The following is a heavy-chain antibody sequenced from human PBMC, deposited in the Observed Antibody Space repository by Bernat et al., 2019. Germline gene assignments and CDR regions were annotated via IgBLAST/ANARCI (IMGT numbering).Heavy chain of an antibody. D-gene: IGHD2/OR15-2a*01. J-gene: IGHJ4*02. CDR2: IYYTGST. CDR3: ARQSPMDFYHNGFDY. V-gene: IGHV4-39*01. CDR1: GGSISSSSYY. Sequence: QLQLQESGPGLVKPSETLSLTCTVSGGSISSSSYYWGWIRQPPGKGLEWIGSIYYTGSTYYNPSLKSRVTISVDTSKNQFSVKLSSVTSADTAVYYCARQSPMDFYHNGFDYWGQGTLVTVSS.